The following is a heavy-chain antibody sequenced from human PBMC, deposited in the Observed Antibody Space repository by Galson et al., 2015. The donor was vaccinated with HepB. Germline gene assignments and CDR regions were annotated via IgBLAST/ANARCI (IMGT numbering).Heavy chain of an antibody. J-gene: IGHJ4*02. CDR1: GYSFTRYW. Sequence: QSGAEVKKPGESLRISCKGSGYSFTRYWITWVRQMPGKGLECMGIIYPGDSDTRYSPSFQGQVTISADKSINTVYLQWSSLKASDTAVYYCARAGRETYYDSSGYYYSFDYWGQGTLVTVSS. CDR2: IYPGDSDT. D-gene: IGHD3-22*01. V-gene: IGHV5-51*01. CDR3: ARAGRETYYDSSGYYYSFDY.